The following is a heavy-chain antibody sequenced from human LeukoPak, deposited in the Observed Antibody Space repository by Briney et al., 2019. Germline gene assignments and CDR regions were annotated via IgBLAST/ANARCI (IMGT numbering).Heavy chain of an antibody. D-gene: IGHD3-10*01. V-gene: IGHV1-69*05. CDR2: IIPIFGTA. J-gene: IGHJ3*02. CDR1: GGTFSSYA. Sequence: GASVKVSCKASGGTFSSYAISWVRQAPGQGLEWMGGIIPIFGTANYAQKLQGRVTMTTDTSTSTAYMELRSLRSDDTAVYYCARAVDYYGSGSFFDIWGQGTMVTVSS. CDR3: ARAVDYYGSGSFFDI.